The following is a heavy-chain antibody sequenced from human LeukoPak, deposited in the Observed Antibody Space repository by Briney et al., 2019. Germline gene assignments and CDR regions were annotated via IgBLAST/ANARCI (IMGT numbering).Heavy chain of an antibody. CDR3: ARSNQADDY. Sequence: PGGSLRLSWAASGFTFSSYWMHWVRQVPGKGLVRVARINPGGSSITYADSVKGRFTISRDNAKHTLYLQMDSLRAEDTGVYYCARSNQADDYWGQGTLVTVSS. J-gene: IGHJ4*02. CDR1: GFTFSSYW. D-gene: IGHD1-14*01. V-gene: IGHV3-74*01. CDR2: INPGGSSI.